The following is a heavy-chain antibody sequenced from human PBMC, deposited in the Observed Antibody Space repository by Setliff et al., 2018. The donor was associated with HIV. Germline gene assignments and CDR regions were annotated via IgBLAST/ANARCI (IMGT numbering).Heavy chain of an antibody. Sequence: PGESLKISCKGSGYSFTNYWIGWVRQMPGKGLEWMGIIYPGDSDTRYSPSFQGQVTISADKSINTAYLQWSSLKASDTAMYYCARHRSEVGAPFDYWGQGTLVTVSS. J-gene: IGHJ4*02. V-gene: IGHV5-51*01. CDR3: ARHRSEVGAPFDY. CDR2: IYPGDSDT. D-gene: IGHD1-26*01. CDR1: GYSFTNYW.